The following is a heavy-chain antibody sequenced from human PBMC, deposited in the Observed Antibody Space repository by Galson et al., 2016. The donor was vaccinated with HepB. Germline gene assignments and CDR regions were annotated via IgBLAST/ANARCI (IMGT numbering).Heavy chain of an antibody. V-gene: IGHV3-33*06. J-gene: IGHJ6*02. CDR2: IWYDGNNK. CDR3: AKGLAYCSGTSCLSYSDSPGGGMDV. CDR1: GFTFSSYG. Sequence: SLRPSCAASGFTFSSYGMHWVRQAPGKGLEWLAVIWYDGNNKYYLNSVKGRFTISRDNSKNMLYLQLNSLRVEDTAVYYCAKGLAYCSGTSCLSYSDSPGGGMDVWGQGTTVTVSS. D-gene: IGHD2-2*01.